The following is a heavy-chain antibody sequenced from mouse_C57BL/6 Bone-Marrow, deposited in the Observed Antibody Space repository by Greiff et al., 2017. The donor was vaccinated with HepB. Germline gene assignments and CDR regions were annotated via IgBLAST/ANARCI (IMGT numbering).Heavy chain of an antibody. D-gene: IGHD1-1*01. CDR1: GYTFTSYW. V-gene: IGHV1-50*01. J-gene: IGHJ2*01. CDR3: ARDYGSSYEDYCDY. CDR2: IDPSDSYT. Sequence: QVQLQQPGAELVKPGASVKLSCKASGYTFTSYWMQWVKQRPGQGLEWIGEIDPSDSYTNYNQKFKGKATLTVATSSSTAYMQLSSLTSEDSAVYYCARDYGSSYEDYCDYWGQGTTLTVSS.